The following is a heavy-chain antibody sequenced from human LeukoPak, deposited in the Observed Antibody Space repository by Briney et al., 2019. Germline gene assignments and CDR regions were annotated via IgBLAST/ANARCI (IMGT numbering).Heavy chain of an antibody. Sequence: ASVKVSCKASGYTFTGYYMHWVRQAPGQGLEWMGIINPSGGSTSYAQKFQGRVTMTRDTSTSTVYMELSSLRSEDTAVYYCARDGRYCSGGSCYAFDYWGQGTLVTVSS. J-gene: IGHJ4*02. V-gene: IGHV1-46*01. CDR2: INPSGGST. D-gene: IGHD2-15*01. CDR3: ARDGRYCSGGSCYAFDY. CDR1: GYTFTGYY.